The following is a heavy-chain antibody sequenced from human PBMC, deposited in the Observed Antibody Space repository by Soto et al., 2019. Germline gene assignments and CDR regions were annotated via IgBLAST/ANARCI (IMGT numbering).Heavy chain of an antibody. CDR3: ARDNGYGDPYYFDY. D-gene: IGHD4-17*01. J-gene: IGHJ4*02. CDR2: ISSSSSYI. V-gene: IGHV3-21*01. Sequence: EVQLVESGGGLVKPGGSLRLSCAASGFTFSSYSMNWVRQAPGKGLEWVSSISSSSSYIYYADSVKGRFTISRDNAKNSLYLQMNSLRAEDTAVYYCARDNGYGDPYYFDYWGQGTLVTVS. CDR1: GFTFSSYS.